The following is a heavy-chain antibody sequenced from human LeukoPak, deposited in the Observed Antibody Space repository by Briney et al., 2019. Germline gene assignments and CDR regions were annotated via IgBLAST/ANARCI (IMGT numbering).Heavy chain of an antibody. D-gene: IGHD5-18*01. CDR1: GFTFSSYA. J-gene: IGHJ4*02. V-gene: IGHV3-23*01. CDR3: AKEARRGYSYGANYFDY. Sequence: GGSLRLSCAASGFTFSSYAMSWVRQAPGKGLEWVSAISGSGGSTYYADSVKGRFTISRDNSKNTLYLQMNSLRAEDTAVYYCAKEARRGYSYGANYFDYWGQGTLVTVSS. CDR2: ISGSGGST.